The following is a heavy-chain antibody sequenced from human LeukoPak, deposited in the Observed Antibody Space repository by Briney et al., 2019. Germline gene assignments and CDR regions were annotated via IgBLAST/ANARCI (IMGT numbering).Heavy chain of an antibody. CDR2: IIPILDIA. CDR3: ARDGANIEVVVAATPYYGMDV. Sequence: GASVKVSCKASGYTFTSYGISWVRQAPGQGLEWMGRIIPILDIANNAQKFQGRVTITADKSTSTAYMELRNLRSDDTAVYYCARDGANIEVVVAATPYYGMDVWGQGTTVTVSS. D-gene: IGHD2-15*01. J-gene: IGHJ6*02. CDR1: GYTFTSYG. V-gene: IGHV1-69*04.